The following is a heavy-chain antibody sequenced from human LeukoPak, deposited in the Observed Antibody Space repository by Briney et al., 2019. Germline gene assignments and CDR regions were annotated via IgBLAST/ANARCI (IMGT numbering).Heavy chain of an antibody. CDR3: ARVPLNYYYYMDV. CDR2: IKQDGSEE. J-gene: IGHJ6*03. V-gene: IGHV3-7*01. Sequence: PGGSLRLSCAVSGVNFSSYWMSWVRQAPGKGLEWVANIKQDGSEEYYVDSVKGRFTISTDNAKNSLYLQMNSLRAEDTAVYYCARVPLNYYYYMDVWGKGTTVTVSS. CDR1: GVNFSSYW.